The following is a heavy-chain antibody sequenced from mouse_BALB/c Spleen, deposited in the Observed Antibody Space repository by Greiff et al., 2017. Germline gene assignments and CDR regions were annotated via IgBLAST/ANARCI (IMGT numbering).Heavy chain of an antibody. CDR3: ARIYYGYDWYFDD. CDR1: GFTFSSYA. J-gene: IGHJ1*01. D-gene: IGHD2-2*01. CDR2: ISSGGST. V-gene: IGHV5-6-5*01. Sequence: EVNVVESGGGLVKPGGSLKLSCAASGFTFSSYAMSWVRQPPEKRLVWVASISSGGSTYYPDSVKGRFTIARDNARNILYLQMGSTGDEDTAMYYCARIYYGYDWYFDDWGEGTTVTVSS.